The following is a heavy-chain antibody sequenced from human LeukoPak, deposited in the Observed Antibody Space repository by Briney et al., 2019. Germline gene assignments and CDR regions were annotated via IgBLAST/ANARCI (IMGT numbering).Heavy chain of an antibody. J-gene: IGHJ4*02. D-gene: IGHD3-22*01. V-gene: IGHV3-48*03. CDR2: ISSSGSTI. CDR3: ARYYYDSSVYYSFDY. Sequence: GGSLRLSCAASGFTFSSYEMNWVRQAPGKGLEWVSYISSSGSTIYYADSVKGRFTISRDNAKNSLYLQMNSLRAEDTAVYYCARYYYDSSVYYSFDYWGQGTLVTVSS. CDR1: GFTFSSYE.